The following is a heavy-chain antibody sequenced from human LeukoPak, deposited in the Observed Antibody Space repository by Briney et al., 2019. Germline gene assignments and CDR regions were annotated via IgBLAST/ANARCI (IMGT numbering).Heavy chain of an antibody. CDR3: RCIAARGDDAFDI. CDR2: INRSGST. D-gene: IGHD6-6*01. J-gene: IGHJ3*02. Sequence: PSETLSLTCAVSGGSFSGYHWSWIRQPPGKGLEWIGEINRSGSTNYNPSLKSRVNISVDTSKNQFSLKMTSLTAADTAVYYCRCIAARGDDAFDIWGQGTMVTVSS. V-gene: IGHV4-34*01. CDR1: GGSFSGYH.